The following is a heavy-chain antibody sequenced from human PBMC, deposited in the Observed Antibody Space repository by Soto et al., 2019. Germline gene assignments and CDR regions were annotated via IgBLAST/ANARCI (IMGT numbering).Heavy chain of an antibody. J-gene: IGHJ3*02. D-gene: IGHD3-16*01. Sequence: QVRLVESGGGVVQPGRSLKLSCAASGFTLSAYGMHWVRQAPGKGLGWVAVISYDGSSRYYADSVKGRFTISRDNYQNTMFRQMNRLRPEDTAVYYCAKDWAGGLSDALDIWGQGTMLTVSS. CDR3: AKDWAGGLSDALDI. CDR1: GFTLSAYG. V-gene: IGHV3-30*18. CDR2: ISYDGSSR.